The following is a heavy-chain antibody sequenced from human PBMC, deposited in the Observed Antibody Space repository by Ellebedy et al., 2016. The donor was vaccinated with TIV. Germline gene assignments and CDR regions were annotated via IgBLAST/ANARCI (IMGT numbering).Heavy chain of an antibody. CDR3: ARVNYYDSRNWFDP. CDR2: IHYSGST. D-gene: IGHD3-22*01. J-gene: IGHJ5*02. CDR1: GGAISSSSYY. V-gene: IGHV4-39*07. Sequence: SETLSLTCTVSGGAISSSSYYWGWIRQSPRKGLEWIGSIHYSGSTNYNPSLKSRLPISVDTSKNQFSLKLSSVTAADTAVYYCARVNYYDSRNWFDPWGQGTLVTVSS.